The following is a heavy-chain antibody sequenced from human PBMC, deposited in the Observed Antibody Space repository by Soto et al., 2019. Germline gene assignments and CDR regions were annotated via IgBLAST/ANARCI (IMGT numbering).Heavy chain of an antibody. CDR1: GGTFGSHT. Sequence: QVQLVQSGAEVKKPGSSVRVSCKVSGGTFGSHTFTWVRQAPGHGLEWMGEIIPVFNAANYAQRFQDRVTITKDRSATTVYLELSRLTSADTATYYCARIDTLTYHNTRGTDLDFWGQGTLVIVSS. J-gene: IGHJ4*02. CDR3: ARIDTLTYHNTRGTDLDF. V-gene: IGHV1-69*06. CDR2: IIPVFNAA. D-gene: IGHD3-16*01.